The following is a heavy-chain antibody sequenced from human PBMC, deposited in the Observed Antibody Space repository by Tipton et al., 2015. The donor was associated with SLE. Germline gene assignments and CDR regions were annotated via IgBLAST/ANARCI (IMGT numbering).Heavy chain of an antibody. D-gene: IGHD6-13*01. CDR2: IFHSGGT. Sequence: TLSLTCTVSGGSVSPYYWNWTRQSPGKGLEWIGYIFHSGGTNYNPSLKSRVTISVDTSKNQFSLKLTSVTATDTAVYYCAREGIAAESWFFDLWGRGTLVTVSS. V-gene: IGHV4-59*02. CDR1: GGSVSPYY. CDR3: AREGIAAESWFFDL. J-gene: IGHJ2*01.